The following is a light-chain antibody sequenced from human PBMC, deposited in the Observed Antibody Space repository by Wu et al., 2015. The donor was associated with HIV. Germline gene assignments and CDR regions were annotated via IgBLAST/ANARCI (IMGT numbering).Light chain of an antibody. Sequence: IQLTQSPSSLSASVGDRVTITCRASQDIRGYLAWYQQKPGKAPKLLIYGASTLQSGVPSRFSGSESETDFTLTVSSLQPEDFATYYCQQLSIYPRTFGQGTRLEIK. CDR2: GAS. CDR1: QDIRGY. V-gene: IGKV1-9*01. CDR3: QQLSIYPRT. J-gene: IGKJ5*01.